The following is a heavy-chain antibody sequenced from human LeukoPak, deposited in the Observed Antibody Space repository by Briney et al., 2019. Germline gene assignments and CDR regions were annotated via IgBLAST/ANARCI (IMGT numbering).Heavy chain of an antibody. CDR3: ASSIVVGPLGHDAFDI. J-gene: IGHJ3*02. D-gene: IGHD3-22*01. CDR1: GGSFSGYY. V-gene: IGHV4-34*01. CDR2: INHSGST. Sequence: SETLSLTCAVYGGSFSGYYWSWIRQPPGKGLEWIGEINHSGSTNYNPSLKSRVTISVDTSKNQFSLKLSSVTAADTAVYYCASSIVVGPLGHDAFDIWGQGTMVTVS.